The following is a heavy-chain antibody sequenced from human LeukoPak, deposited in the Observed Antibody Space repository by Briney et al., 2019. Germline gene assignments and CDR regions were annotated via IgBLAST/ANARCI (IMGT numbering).Heavy chain of an antibody. Sequence: GESLKTSCKGSGYTFTSYWIGWVRQMPGKGLEWMGIIYPGDSDTRYSPSFQGQVTISADKSISTAYLQWSSLKASDTAIYYCARQVLTTTSSDYRGQGTLVTVSS. CDR1: GYTFTSYW. D-gene: IGHD4/OR15-4a*01. CDR2: IYPGDSDT. J-gene: IGHJ4*02. CDR3: ARQVLTTTSSDY. V-gene: IGHV5-51*01.